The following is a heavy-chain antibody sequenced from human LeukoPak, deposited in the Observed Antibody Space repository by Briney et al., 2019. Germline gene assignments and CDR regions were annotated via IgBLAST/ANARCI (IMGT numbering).Heavy chain of an antibody. CDR1: GFTFSSYAM. CDR3: ARDQLVYYGSGSYYRYNWFDP. Sequence: GSLRLSCAASGFTFSSYAMSWVRQPPGKGLEWIGEIYHSGSTNYNPSLKSRVTISVDKSKNQFSLKLSSVTAADTAVYYCARDQLVYYGSGSYYRYNWFDPWGQGTLVTVSS. V-gene: IGHV4-4*02. J-gene: IGHJ5*02. D-gene: IGHD3-10*01. CDR2: IYHSGST.